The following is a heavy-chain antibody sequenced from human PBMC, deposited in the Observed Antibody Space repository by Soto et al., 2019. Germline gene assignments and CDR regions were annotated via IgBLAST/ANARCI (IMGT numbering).Heavy chain of an antibody. Sequence: SETLSLTCTVSGGSISSYYWSWIRQPPGKGLEWIGYIYYSGSTNYNPSLKSRVTISVDTSKNQFSLKLSSVTAADTAVYYCAARIYSSGWFAYDYWGQGTLVTVSS. V-gene: IGHV4-59*01. CDR3: AARIYSSGWFAYDY. CDR2: IYYSGST. D-gene: IGHD6-19*01. CDR1: GGSISSYY. J-gene: IGHJ4*02.